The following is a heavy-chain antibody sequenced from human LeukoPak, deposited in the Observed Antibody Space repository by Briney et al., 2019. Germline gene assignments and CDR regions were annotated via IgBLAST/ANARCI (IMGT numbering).Heavy chain of an antibody. CDR2: IIPIFGTA. D-gene: IGHD6-6*01. V-gene: IGHV1-69*13. CDR1: GGTFISYA. CDR3: SRGALYSSSPAYFDY. J-gene: IGHJ4*02. Sequence: SVKVSCKASGGTFISYAISWVRQAPGQGPEWMGGIIPIFGTANYAQKFQGRVTITADESTSTAYMELSSLRSEETAVYYCSRGALYSSSPAYFDYWGQGTLVTVSS.